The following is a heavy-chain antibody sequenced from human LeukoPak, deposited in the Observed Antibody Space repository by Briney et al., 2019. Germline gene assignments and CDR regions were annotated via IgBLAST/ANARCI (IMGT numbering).Heavy chain of an antibody. CDR1: DDSFTDYF. V-gene: IGHV4-59*08. Sequence: SETLSLTCTVSDDSFTDYFWSWIRQPPGKGLEWIAHVHYSGSTKSSPSLRSRVTTSVDTSKKQFSLKLSSVTAADAAVYYCARHDNRGFYSLFYWGRGTPVTVSS. CDR2: VHYSGST. D-gene: IGHD3-22*01. CDR3: ARHDNRGFYSLFY. J-gene: IGHJ4*02.